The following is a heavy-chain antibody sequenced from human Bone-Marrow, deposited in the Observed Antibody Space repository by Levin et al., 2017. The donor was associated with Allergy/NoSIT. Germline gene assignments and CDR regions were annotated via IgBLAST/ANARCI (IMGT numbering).Heavy chain of an antibody. V-gene: IGHV4-4*07. CDR3: ARDKSSAMIRGLYGMDV. CDR1: GDSINSYY. J-gene: IGHJ6*02. D-gene: IGHD3-10*01. CDR2: IYASGST. Sequence: SETLSLTCTVSGDSINSYYWNWIRQPAGRGLEWIGRIYASGSTNYNPSLTSRVTMSVDTSKNQFSLRLGSVTAADTAVYFCARDKSSAMIRGLYGMDVWGQGTTVTVSS.